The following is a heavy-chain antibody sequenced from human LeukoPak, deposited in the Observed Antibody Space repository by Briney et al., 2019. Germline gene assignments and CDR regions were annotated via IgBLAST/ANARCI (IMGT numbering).Heavy chain of an antibody. J-gene: IGHJ5*02. CDR1: GYTFTGYY. V-gene: IGHV1-2*02. Sequence: GASVKVSCKASGYTFTGYYMHWVRQAPRQGLEWMGWINPSSGGANYAQKSQGRVTMTRDTSISTAYMELSRLRSDDTAVYYCARPYCSSTRCSNWFDPWGQGTLVTVSS. CDR2: INPSSGGA. D-gene: IGHD2-2*01. CDR3: ARPYCSSTRCSNWFDP.